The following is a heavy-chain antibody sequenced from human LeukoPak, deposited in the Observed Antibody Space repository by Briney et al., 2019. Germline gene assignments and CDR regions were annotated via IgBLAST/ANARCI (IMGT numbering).Heavy chain of an antibody. V-gene: IGHV1-18*01. D-gene: IGHD6-19*01. J-gene: IGHJ6*02. Sequence: ASVKVSCKASGYTFTSYGISWVRQAPGQGLEWMGWISAYNGNTNYAQKLQGRVTMTTDTSTSIIYMELSSLKSEDTAVYYCARAVDSGSYGMDVWGQGTTVTVSS. CDR2: ISAYNGNT. CDR1: GYTFTSYG. CDR3: ARAVDSGSYGMDV.